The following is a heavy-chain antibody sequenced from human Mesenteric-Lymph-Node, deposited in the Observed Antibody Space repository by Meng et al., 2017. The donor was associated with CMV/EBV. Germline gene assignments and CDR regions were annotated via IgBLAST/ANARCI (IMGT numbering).Heavy chain of an antibody. CDR2: IRYDGSNK. D-gene: IGHD3-10*01. CDR1: GFTFSSYG. V-gene: IGHV3-30*02. Sequence: GESLKISCAASGFTFSSYGMHWVRQAPGKGLEWVAFIRYDGSNKYYADSVKGRFTISRDNSKNTLYLQMNSLRAEDTAVYYCAKDLELRADGMDVWGQGTTVTVSS. J-gene: IGHJ6*02. CDR3: AKDLELRADGMDV.